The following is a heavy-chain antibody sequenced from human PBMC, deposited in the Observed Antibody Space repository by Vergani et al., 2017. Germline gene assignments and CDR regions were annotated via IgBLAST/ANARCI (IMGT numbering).Heavy chain of an antibody. Sequence: EVQLLESGGGSAQPGESLRLSCVASGFTFTAHGLNWVRQAPGKGLEWVSSISSSSSYIYYADSVKGRFTISRDNAKNSLYLQMNSLRAEDTAVYYCAKAAITMVRGVISHFDYWGQGTLVTVSS. D-gene: IGHD3-10*01. CDR1: GFTFTAHG. J-gene: IGHJ4*02. V-gene: IGHV3-21*01. CDR3: AKAAITMVRGVISHFDY. CDR2: ISSSSSYI.